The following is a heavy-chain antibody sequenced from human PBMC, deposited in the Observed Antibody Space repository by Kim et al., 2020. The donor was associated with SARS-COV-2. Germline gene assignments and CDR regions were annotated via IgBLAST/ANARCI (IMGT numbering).Heavy chain of an antibody. V-gene: IGHV4-39*01. CDR1: GGSISSSSYY. CDR3: ARHVGRYNSGYYLGWFDP. CDR2: IFYSGST. Sequence: SETLSLTCTVSGGSISSSSYYWGWIRQPPGKGLEWIGSIFYSGSTYYNPSLKSRVTISVDMSKNQFSLKLSSVTAADTAVYYCARHVGRYNSGYYLGWFDPWGQGTRVTVSS. D-gene: IGHD6-19*01. J-gene: IGHJ5*02.